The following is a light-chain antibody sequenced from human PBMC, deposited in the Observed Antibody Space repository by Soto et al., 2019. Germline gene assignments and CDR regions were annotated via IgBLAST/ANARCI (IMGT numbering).Light chain of an antibody. CDR3: QQFSSYPLT. CDR1: QSVSSK. V-gene: IGKV3-15*01. CDR2: GAS. J-gene: IGKJ4*01. Sequence: EIVMTQSPATLSVSPGEGATLSCRASQSVSSKLAWYQQKPGQAPRLLIYGASTRATGIPARFSGGGSGTDFTLTISRLEPEDFAVYYCQQFSSYPLTFGRGTK.